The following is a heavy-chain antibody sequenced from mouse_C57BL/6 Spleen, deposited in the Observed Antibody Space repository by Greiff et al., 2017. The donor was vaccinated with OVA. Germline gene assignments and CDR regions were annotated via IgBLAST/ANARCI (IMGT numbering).Heavy chain of an antibody. CDR1: GYSITSGYY. CDR2: ISYDGSN. D-gene: IGHD2-2*01. Sequence: EVQLQESGPGLVKPSQSLSLTCSVTGYSITSGYYWNWIRQFPGNKLEWMGYISYDGSNNYNPSLKNRISITRDTSKNQFFLKLNSVTTEDTATYYCARDNGYDPAWFAYWGQGTLVTVSA. J-gene: IGHJ3*01. CDR3: ARDNGYDPAWFAY. V-gene: IGHV3-6*01.